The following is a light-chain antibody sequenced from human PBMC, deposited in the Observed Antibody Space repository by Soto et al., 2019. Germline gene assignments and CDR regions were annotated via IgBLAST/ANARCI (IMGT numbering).Light chain of an antibody. J-gene: IGKJ3*01. CDR3: QQYDSYSEA. Sequence: ILMTQSAASLSASVGGRITITCLACQSISSLLAWYQQKPGKAPKLLIYKASTLKSGVPSRFSSSGSGTEFPLTTSSLQPDDFATYYCQQYDSYSEAFGPGTKVDI. CDR2: KAS. V-gene: IGKV1-5*03. CDR1: QSISSL.